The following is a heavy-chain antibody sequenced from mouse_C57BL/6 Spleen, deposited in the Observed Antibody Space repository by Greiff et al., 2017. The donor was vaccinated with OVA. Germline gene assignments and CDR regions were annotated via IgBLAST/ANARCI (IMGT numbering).Heavy chain of an antibody. CDR1: GYSITSGYY. Sequence: VQLKESGPGLVKPSQSLSLTCSVTGYSITSGYYWNWIRQFPGNKLEWMGYISYDGSNNYNPSLKNRISITRDTSKNQFFLKLNSVTTEDTATYYCARDPLYDGYYVRYFDVWGTGTTVTVSS. CDR3: ARDPLYDGYYVRYFDV. J-gene: IGHJ1*03. CDR2: ISYDGSN. V-gene: IGHV3-6*01. D-gene: IGHD2-3*01.